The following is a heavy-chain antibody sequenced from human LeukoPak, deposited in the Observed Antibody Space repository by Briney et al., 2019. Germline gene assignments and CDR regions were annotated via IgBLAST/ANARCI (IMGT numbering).Heavy chain of an antibody. J-gene: IGHJ4*02. CDR1: GFTFSSYW. V-gene: IGHV3-74*01. CDR2: INSDGSST. D-gene: IGHD3-22*01. Sequence: PGGSLRLSCAASGFTFSSYWMHWVRQAPGKGLVWVSRINSDGSSTSYADSVKGRFTISRDNAKNTLYLQMNSLRAEDTAIYYCAREMDYYNSRPNDYWGQGTLVTVSS. CDR3: AREMDYYNSRPNDY.